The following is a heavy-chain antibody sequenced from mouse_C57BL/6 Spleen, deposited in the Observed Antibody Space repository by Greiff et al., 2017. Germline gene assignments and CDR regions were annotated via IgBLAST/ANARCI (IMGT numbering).Heavy chain of an antibody. CDR2: IYPGDGDT. J-gene: IGHJ4*01. CDR1: GYAFSSSW. CDR3: ARTYYGSSFYAMDY. Sequence: VQLQQSGPELVKPGASLKISCKASGYAFSSSWMNWVKQRPGKGLEWIGRIYPGDGDTNYNGKVKGKATLTADKSSSTAYMQLSSLTSEDSAVYFCARTYYGSSFYAMDYWGQGTSVTVSS. D-gene: IGHD1-1*01. V-gene: IGHV1-82*01.